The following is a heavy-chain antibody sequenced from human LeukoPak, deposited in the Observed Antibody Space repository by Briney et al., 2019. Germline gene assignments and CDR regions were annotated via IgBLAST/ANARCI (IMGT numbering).Heavy chain of an antibody. J-gene: IGHJ4*02. CDR3: ARRITGTTSDSFDY. CDR1: GGSISSSTYY. D-gene: IGHD1-20*01. CDR2: IDYSGST. Sequence: SETLSLTCTVSGGSISSSTYYWGWIRQPPGKGLEWIGSIDYSGSTYYNPSLKSRVTISVDTSKNQSSLKLSSVTAADTAVYYCARRITGTTSDSFDYWGQGTLVTVSS. V-gene: IGHV4-39*01.